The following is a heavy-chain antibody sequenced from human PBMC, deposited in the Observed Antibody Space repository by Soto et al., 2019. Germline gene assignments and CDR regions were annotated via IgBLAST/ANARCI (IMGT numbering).Heavy chain of an antibody. CDR2: ISGSGGST. J-gene: IGHJ6*02. CDR3: ARVEQQLHYYYYGMDV. CDR1: GFTFSNYA. Sequence: GGSLRLSCAGSGFTFSNYAMSWVRQAPGKGLAWVSAISGSGGSTYYADSVKGRFTISRDNAKNSLYLQMNSLRAEDTAVYYCARVEQQLHYYYYGMDVWGQGTTVTVSS. V-gene: IGHV3-23*01. D-gene: IGHD6-13*01.